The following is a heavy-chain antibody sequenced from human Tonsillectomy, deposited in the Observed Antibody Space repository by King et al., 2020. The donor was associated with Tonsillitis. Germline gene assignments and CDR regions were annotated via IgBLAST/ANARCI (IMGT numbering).Heavy chain of an antibody. D-gene: IGHD1-26*01. CDR2: IKEEGSKK. J-gene: IGHJ3*02. CDR1: GFTFSSYW. CDR3: ARDIEQGGSYYAFDI. V-gene: IGHV3-7*01. Sequence: VQLVESGGGLVQPGGSLRLSCAASGFTFSSYWMSWVRQAPGKGLEWVASIKEEGSKKYYVDSVKGRFPISRDNAKNSLYMQMNSLRAEDTAVYYFARDIEQGGSYYAFDIWGQGTMVSVSS.